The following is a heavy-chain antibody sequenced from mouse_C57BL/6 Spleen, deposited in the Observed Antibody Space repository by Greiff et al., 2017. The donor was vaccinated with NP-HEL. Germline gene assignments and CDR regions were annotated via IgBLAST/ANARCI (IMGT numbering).Heavy chain of an antibody. V-gene: IGHV5-4*03. J-gene: IGHJ2*01. CDR1: GFTFSSYA. CDR3: ARGDNYFDY. Sequence: EVMLVESGGGLVKPGGSLKLSCAASGFTFSSYAMSWVRQTPEKRLEWVATISDGGSYTYYPDNVKGRFTISRDNAKNNLYLQMSHLKSEDTAMYYCARGDNYFDYWGQVTTLTVSS. CDR2: ISDGGSYT.